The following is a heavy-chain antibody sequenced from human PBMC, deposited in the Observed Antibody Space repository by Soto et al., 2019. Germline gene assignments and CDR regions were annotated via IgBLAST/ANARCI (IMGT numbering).Heavy chain of an antibody. CDR1: GFTVSSNY. CDR2: IYSGGST. J-gene: IGHJ6*03. Sequence: EVQQVESGGGLVQPGGSLRLSCAASGFTVSSNYTSWVRQAPGKGLEWVSVIYSGGSTYYADSVKGRFTISRDSSKNTLDLQMNSLRAEDTAVYYCARGGGDYDFWSGYHYTSSRHYYYYMDVWGKWTTVTVSS. V-gene: IGHV3-66*01. CDR3: ARGGGDYDFWSGYHYTSSRHYYYYMDV. D-gene: IGHD3-3*01.